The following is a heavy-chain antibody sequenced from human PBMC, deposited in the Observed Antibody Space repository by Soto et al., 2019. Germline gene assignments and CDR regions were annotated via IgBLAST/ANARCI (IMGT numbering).Heavy chain of an antibody. V-gene: IGHV2-26*01. CDR1: GFSLSNARMG. J-gene: IGHJ6*02. CDR2: IFSNDEK. CDR3: ARIPGYNYYYGMDV. Sequence: SGPTLVNPTETLTLTCTYSGFSLSNARMGVSWIRQPPGKALEWLAHIFSNDEKSYNTSLKSRLTISKDTSKSQVVLTMTNMDPVDTATYYCARIPGYNYYYGMDVWGQGTTVTVSS.